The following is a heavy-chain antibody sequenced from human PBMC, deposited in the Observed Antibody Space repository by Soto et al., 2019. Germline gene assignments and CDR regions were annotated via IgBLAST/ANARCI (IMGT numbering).Heavy chain of an antibody. V-gene: IGHV3-64D*06. D-gene: IGHD2-15*01. CDR3: VKQARGVDGVAFDY. CDR2: VSTSGRST. CDR1: GFIFSEST. J-gene: IGHJ4*02. Sequence: EVQLVESGGGLVQPGGSLRLSCSASGFIFSESTIYWVRQVPGKGLEAISAVSTSGRSTYYADSVKDRFTISRDNSKNTLFLQMGSLRPEDTAIYYCVKQARGVDGVAFDYWGQGTQVTVAS.